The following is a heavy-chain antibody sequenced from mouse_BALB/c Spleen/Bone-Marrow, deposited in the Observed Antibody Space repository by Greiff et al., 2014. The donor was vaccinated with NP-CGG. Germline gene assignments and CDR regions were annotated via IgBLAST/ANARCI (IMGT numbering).Heavy chain of an antibody. Sequence: EVQLVESGPELVKPGASVKISCKASGYPLTDYNMHWVKQSHGKSLEWIGYIYPHTSDTGYNQKFRNKATLTVDISSSTAYMVLRSLTSEDSAVYYCVRAPPITSVVTRDYWGQGTTLTVSS. J-gene: IGHJ2*01. CDR2: IYPHTSDT. V-gene: IGHV1S29*02. CDR1: GYPLTDYN. D-gene: IGHD1-1*01. CDR3: VRAPPITSVVTRDY.